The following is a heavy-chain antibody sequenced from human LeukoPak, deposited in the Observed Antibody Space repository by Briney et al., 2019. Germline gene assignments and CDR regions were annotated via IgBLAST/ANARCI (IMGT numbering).Heavy chain of an antibody. Sequence: EASVKVSCKASDYTFTSYGISWVRQAPGQGLEWMGGLIPIFGTANYAQKFQGRVTITADESTSTAYMELSSLRSEDTAVYYCARDKFQVVPAAIDYYYGMDVWGQGTTVTVSS. D-gene: IGHD2-2*01. CDR2: LIPIFGTA. CDR1: DYTFTSYG. J-gene: IGHJ6*02. V-gene: IGHV1-69*13. CDR3: ARDKFQVVPAAIDYYYGMDV.